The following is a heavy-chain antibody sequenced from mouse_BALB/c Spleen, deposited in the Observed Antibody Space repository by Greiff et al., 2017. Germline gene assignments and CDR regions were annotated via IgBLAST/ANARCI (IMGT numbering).Heavy chain of an antibody. J-gene: IGHJ2*01. CDR1: GFTFSSYG. CDR2: INSNGGST. V-gene: IGHV5-6-3*01. CDR3: ARDWGDY. Sequence: EVQLVESGGGLVQPGGSLKLSCAASGFTFSSYGMSWVRQTPDKRLELVATINSNGGSTYYPDSVKGRFTISRDNAKNTLYLQMSSLKSEDTAMYYCARDWGDYWGQGTTLTVSS.